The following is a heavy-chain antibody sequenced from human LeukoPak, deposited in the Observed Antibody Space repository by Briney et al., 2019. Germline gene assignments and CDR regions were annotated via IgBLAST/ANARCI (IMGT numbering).Heavy chain of an antibody. CDR3: ARVGDIVVVPAAMRRYYFDY. V-gene: IGHV3-21*01. Sequence: PGGSLRLSCAASGFTFSSYSMNWVRQAPGKGLEWVSSISSSSSYIYYADSVKGRFTISRDNAKNSLYLQMNSLRAEDTAVYYCARVGDIVVVPAAMRRYYFDYWGQGTLVTVSS. D-gene: IGHD2-2*01. CDR2: ISSSSSYI. CDR1: GFTFSSYS. J-gene: IGHJ4*02.